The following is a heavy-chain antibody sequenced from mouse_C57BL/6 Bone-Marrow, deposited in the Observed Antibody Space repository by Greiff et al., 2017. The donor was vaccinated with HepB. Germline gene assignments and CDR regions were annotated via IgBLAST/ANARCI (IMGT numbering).Heavy chain of an antibody. Sequence: VQLKESGPELVKPGASVKMSCKASGYTFTDYNMHWVKQSHGKSLEWIGYINPNNGGTSYNHKFKGKATLTVNKSSSTAYMELRSLTSEDSAVYYCVGPSMVSDYFDYWGQGTTLTVSS. CDR1: GYTFTDYN. D-gene: IGHD1-1*02. J-gene: IGHJ2*01. CDR3: VGPSMVSDYFDY. CDR2: INPNNGGT. V-gene: IGHV1-22*01.